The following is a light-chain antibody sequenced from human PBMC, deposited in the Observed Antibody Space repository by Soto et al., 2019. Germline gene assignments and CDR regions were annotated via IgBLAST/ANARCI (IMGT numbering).Light chain of an antibody. V-gene: IGKV1-5*01. J-gene: IGKJ4*01. Sequence: DIQMTQSPSTLSASVGDRVTITCRASQSISSWLAWYQQKPGKAPKLLIYDASSLESGVPSRFSSSGSGTEFTLTISSLQPDDFATDYCQQYNSYSALTFGGGTKVEIK. CDR3: QQYNSYSALT. CDR1: QSISSW. CDR2: DAS.